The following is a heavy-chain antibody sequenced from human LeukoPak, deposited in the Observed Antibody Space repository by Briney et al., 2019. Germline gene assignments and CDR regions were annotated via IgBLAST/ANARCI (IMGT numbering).Heavy chain of an antibody. Sequence: SETLSLTCTVSGGSISSYYWSWIRQPPGKGLEWIGNIYYSGSTNYNPSLKSRVPISVDTSKNQFSLKLSSVTAADTAVYYCARAIDGYNVNYYSYGMDVWGQGTTVSVSS. CDR2: IYYSGST. V-gene: IGHV4-59*01. J-gene: IGHJ6*02. CDR3: ARAIDGYNVNYYSYGMDV. CDR1: GGSISSYY. D-gene: IGHD5-24*01.